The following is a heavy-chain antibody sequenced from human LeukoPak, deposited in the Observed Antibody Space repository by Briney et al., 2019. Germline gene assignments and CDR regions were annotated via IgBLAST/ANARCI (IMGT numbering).Heavy chain of an antibody. V-gene: IGHV3-23*01. Sequence: PGGSLRLSCAASGFTFSNYAMSWVRQAPGKGLEWVSTISGSGGSTYYADSVKGRFTISRDNSKNTLYLQMNSLRAEDTAVYYCARDHRSGSGSYYPPNVWGQGTTVTVSS. CDR2: ISGSGGST. CDR1: GFTFSNYA. CDR3: ARDHRSGSGSYYPPNV. J-gene: IGHJ6*02. D-gene: IGHD3-10*01.